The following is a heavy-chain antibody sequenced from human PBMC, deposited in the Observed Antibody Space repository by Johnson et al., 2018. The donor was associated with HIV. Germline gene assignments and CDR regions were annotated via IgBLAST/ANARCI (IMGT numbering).Heavy chain of an antibody. V-gene: IGHV3-20*01. D-gene: IGHD4-17*01. Sequence: VQLVESGGGLVQPGGSLRLSCAASGFTFHDYAMSWVRQAPGKGLEWVPGINWNGAITGYADSVKGRFTISRDNSKNTLYLQMNSLRAEDTAVYHCARDKYGVPSGAFDIWGQGTMVSVSS. CDR1: GFTFHDYA. CDR3: ARDKYGVPSGAFDI. CDR2: INWNGAIT. J-gene: IGHJ3*02.